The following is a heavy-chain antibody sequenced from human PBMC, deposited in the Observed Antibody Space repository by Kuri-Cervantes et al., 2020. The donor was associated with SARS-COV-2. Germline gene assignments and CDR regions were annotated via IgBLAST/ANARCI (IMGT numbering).Heavy chain of an antibody. CDR2: IYYSGST. CDR1: GGSISSGSYY. CDR3: ARVPQGVAGSAFDI. V-gene: IGHV4-61*10. Sequence: SETLSLTCTVSGGSISSGSYYWSWIRQPAGKGLEWIGYIYYSGSTNYNPSLKSRVTISVDTSKNQFSLKLSSVTAADTAVYYCARVPQGVAGSAFDIWGQGTMVTVSS. J-gene: IGHJ3*02. D-gene: IGHD6-19*01.